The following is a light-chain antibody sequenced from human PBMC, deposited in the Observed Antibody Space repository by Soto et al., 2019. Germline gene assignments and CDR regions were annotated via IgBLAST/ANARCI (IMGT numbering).Light chain of an antibody. V-gene: IGKV3-15*01. CDR3: QQYKDWPTT. J-gene: IGKJ1*01. Sequence: IVMTQSPATLSVSPGQRASLSCRASQSVSTTVAWYQQKPGQAPRLLVYGASTRATGIPARFSGSGAGTDFTLTITSLQSEDFGVYFCQQYKDWPTTFGQGTKVEIK. CDR2: GAS. CDR1: QSVSTT.